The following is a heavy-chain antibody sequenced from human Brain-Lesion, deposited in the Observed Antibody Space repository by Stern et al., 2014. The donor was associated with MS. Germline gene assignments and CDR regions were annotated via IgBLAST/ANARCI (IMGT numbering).Heavy chain of an antibody. CDR1: GYTFTGYY. D-gene: IGHD3-22*01. Sequence: MQLVESGAEVKKPGASVKVSCKASGYTFTGYYMPWVRQAPGQGLEGMGWINPKSGGTNYAQKFQGWVTMTRDTSINTAYMELSRLRSDDTAVYYCATYYYDSTGYNDFWGQGTLVTVSS. CDR2: INPKSGGT. V-gene: IGHV1-2*04. J-gene: IGHJ4*02. CDR3: ATYYYDSTGYNDF.